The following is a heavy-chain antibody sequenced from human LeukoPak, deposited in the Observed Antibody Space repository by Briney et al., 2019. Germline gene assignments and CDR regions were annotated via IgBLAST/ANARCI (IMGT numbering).Heavy chain of an antibody. J-gene: IGHJ4*02. CDR2: ISGSGTST. Sequence: GGSLRLSCAASGFSFATYAMSWVRQAPGKGLEWVSGISGSGTSTHYADSVKGRFTISRDNAKNSLYLQMNSLRVEDTAVYYCARELSGTTSYYFDYWGQGTLVTVSS. V-gene: IGHV3-23*01. D-gene: IGHD1-7*01. CDR1: GFSFATYA. CDR3: ARELSGTTSYYFDY.